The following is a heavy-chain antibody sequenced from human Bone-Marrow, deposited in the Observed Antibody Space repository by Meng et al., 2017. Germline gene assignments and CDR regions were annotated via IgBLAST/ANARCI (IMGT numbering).Heavy chain of an antibody. CDR3: ARGTVVVPAEDHYSGYVFDY. CDR2: INHSGST. J-gene: IGHJ4*02. V-gene: IGHV4-34*01. D-gene: IGHD2-2*01. CDR1: GGSFSVYY. Sequence: HVQTQQWCAGLLTRSESLSPPCAVYGGSFSVYYLSWIRQPPGKGLEWIGEINHSGSTNYNPSLKSRVTISVDTSKNQFSLKLSSVTAADTAVYYCARGTVVVPAEDHYSGYVFDYWGQGTLVTVSS.